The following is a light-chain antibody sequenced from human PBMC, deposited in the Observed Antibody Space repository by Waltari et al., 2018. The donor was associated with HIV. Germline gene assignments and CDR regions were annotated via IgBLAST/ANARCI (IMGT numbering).Light chain of an antibody. Sequence: QSALTQPASVSGSPGQSITISCTGTSSDVGGSNYVSWYQQHPGKAPKLMIYHVSNRPSGVSNRFSGSKSGNTASLTISGLQAEDEADYYCNSYTSSNTLVIFGGGTKLTVL. V-gene: IGLV2-14*03. J-gene: IGLJ2*01. CDR2: HVS. CDR3: NSYTSSNTLVI. CDR1: SSDVGGSNY.